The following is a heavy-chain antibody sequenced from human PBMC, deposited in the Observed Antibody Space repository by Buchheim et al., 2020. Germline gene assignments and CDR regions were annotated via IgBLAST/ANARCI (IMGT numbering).Heavy chain of an antibody. CDR3: TRYHYCSGGGCSYHGMDV. CDR1: GFAFNDYY. Sequence: QVQLAESGGGLVKPGGSLRLSCAASGFAFNDYYMMWIRQAPGKRLEWIAFISGSGNTEYYADSVKGRLTISRDNDKNSLFLQMNSLRAEDTALYYCTRYHYCSGGGCSYHGMDVWGQGTT. D-gene: IGHD2-15*01. CDR2: ISGSGNTE. V-gene: IGHV3-11*04. J-gene: IGHJ6*02.